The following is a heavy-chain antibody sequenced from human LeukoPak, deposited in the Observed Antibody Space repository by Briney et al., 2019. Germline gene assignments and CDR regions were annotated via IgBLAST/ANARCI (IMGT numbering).Heavy chain of an antibody. D-gene: IGHD1-26*01. CDR3: ARGAIVGATEFSYGMDV. V-gene: IGHV1-69*04. CDR1: GGTFSSYA. J-gene: IGHJ6*02. Sequence: SVKVSCKASGGTFSSYAISWVRQAPAQGLEWMGRIIPILGIANYAQKFQGRVTITADKSTSTAYMELSSLRSEDTAVYYCARGAIVGATEFSYGMDVWGQGTTVTVSS. CDR2: IIPILGIA.